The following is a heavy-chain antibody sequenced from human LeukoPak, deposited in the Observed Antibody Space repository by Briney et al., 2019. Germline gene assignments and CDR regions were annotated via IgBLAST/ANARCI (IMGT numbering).Heavy chain of an antibody. CDR1: GGSISSYY. CDR2: IYYSGST. CDR3: ARGREWLFYFDY. D-gene: IGHD6-19*01. Sequence: SETLSLTCTVSGGSISSYYWSWIRQPPGKGLEWIGYIYYSGSTNYNPSLKSRVTISVDTSKNQFSLKLSSVTAAVTAVYYCARGREWLFYFDYWGQGTLVTVSS. V-gene: IGHV4-59*01. J-gene: IGHJ4*02.